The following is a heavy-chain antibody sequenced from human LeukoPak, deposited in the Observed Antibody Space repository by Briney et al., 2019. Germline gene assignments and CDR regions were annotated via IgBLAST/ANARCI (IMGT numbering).Heavy chain of an antibody. CDR1: GFSFNNHG. V-gene: IGHV3-33*06. Sequence: PGRSLTLSCSASGFSFNNHGMHWVRPAPGKGLEGVAILWSGGGKKYYADSVKGRFTNSRDNSKNTLSLQMNSLRVEDTAVYYCAKDWGTSGTTGWMFEYWGQGTLVSASS. CDR2: LWSGGGKK. D-gene: IGHD1-1*01. CDR3: AKDWGTSGTTGWMFEY. J-gene: IGHJ4*02.